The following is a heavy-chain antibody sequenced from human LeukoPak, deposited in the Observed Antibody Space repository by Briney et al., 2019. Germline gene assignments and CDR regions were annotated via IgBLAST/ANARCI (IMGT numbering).Heavy chain of an antibody. D-gene: IGHD5-18*01. CDR2: ISAYNGNT. Sequence: ASVKVSCKASGYAFTSYGISWVRQAPGQGLEWMGWISAYNGNTNYAQKLQGRVTMTTDTSTSTAYKELRGLRSDDTAVYYCAREVDTAMDLDYWGQGTLVTVSS. J-gene: IGHJ4*02. CDR3: AREVDTAMDLDY. CDR1: GYAFTSYG. V-gene: IGHV1-18*01.